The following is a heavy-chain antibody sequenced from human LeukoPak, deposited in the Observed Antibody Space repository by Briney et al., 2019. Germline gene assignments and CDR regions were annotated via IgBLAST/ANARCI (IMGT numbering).Heavy chain of an antibody. Sequence: SETLSLTCAVSGGSISGVNLWSWVRQPPGEGLGWIGEMYLSGTTTYNPSLRGRVTISIDKSKNQLSLKLSSVTAADTAVYYCAGLEGRYSTGLYYYFDYWGQGTLVTVSS. V-gene: IGHV4-4*02. CDR1: GGSISGVNL. CDR3: AGLEGRYSTGLYYYFDY. D-gene: IGHD6-19*01. J-gene: IGHJ4*02. CDR2: MYLSGTT.